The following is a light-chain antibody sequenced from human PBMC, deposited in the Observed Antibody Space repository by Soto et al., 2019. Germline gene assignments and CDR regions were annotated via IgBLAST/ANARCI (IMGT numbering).Light chain of an antibody. CDR3: PQSYSSHPT. J-gene: IGKJ1*01. CDR2: AAS. V-gene: IGKV1-39*01. CDR1: QSISNH. Sequence: DIQMTHSPSSLSASVEDRVIITCRASQSISNHLNWYQQKPGKAPKLLIFAASSLQSGVPSRFSGSRSGQDFTLTISSLQPEDFATYYPPQSYSSHPTFGQGSQVDIX.